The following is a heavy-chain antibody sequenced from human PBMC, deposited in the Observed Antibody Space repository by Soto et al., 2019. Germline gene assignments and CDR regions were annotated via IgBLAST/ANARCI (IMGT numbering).Heavy chain of an antibody. Sequence: GESLKISCAASGFTFSSYAMSWVRQAPGKGLEWVSAISGSGGSTYYADSVKGRFTISRDNSKNTLYLQMNSLRAEDTAVYYCAKQTADYFDYWGQGTLVTVSS. CDR2: ISGSGGST. CDR1: GFTFSSYA. CDR3: AKQTADYFDY. V-gene: IGHV3-23*01. J-gene: IGHJ4*02.